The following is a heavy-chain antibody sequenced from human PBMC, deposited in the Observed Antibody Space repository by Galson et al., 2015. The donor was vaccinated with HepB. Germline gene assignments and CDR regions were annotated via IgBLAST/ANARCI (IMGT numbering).Heavy chain of an antibody. CDR2: ISYDGSNK. CDR1: GFTFSSYT. Sequence: SLRLSCAASGFTFSSYTMHWVRQAPGKGLEWVAVISYDGSNKYYADSVKGRFTISRDNSKNTLFLQMNSLRAEDTAVYYCARGRFYRQELSPSGMDVWGQGTTVTVSS. CDR3: ARGRFYRQELSPSGMDV. J-gene: IGHJ6*02. D-gene: IGHD6-13*01. V-gene: IGHV3-30*04.